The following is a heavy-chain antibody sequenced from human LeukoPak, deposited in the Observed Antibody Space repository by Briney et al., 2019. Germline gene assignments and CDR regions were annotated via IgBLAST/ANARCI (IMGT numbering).Heavy chain of an antibody. D-gene: IGHD5-18*01. CDR3: ATGGQSGILDFDY. V-gene: IGHV1-24*01. CDR2: FDPEDGET. CDR1: GYTLTELS. Sequence: ASVKVSCKVSGYTLTELSMHWVRQAPGKGLEWMGGFDPEDGETIYAQKFQDRVTMTEDTSTGTAYMELSSLRSEDTAVYYCATGGQSGILDFDYGGQGTLVTVSS. J-gene: IGHJ4*02.